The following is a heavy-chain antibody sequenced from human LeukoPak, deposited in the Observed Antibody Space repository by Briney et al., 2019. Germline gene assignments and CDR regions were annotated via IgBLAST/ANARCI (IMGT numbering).Heavy chain of an antibody. CDR1: GYSFTGYW. Sequence: GESLKISCKGSGYSFTGYWIGWVRQMPGKGLEWMGIIYPGDSDARYRPSFQGQVTLSADKSISTAYLQWSSLKASDTAMYYCARAYVGNSGAFDIWGQGTMVTVSS. V-gene: IGHV5-51*01. CDR3: ARAYVGNSGAFDI. J-gene: IGHJ3*02. D-gene: IGHD4-23*01. CDR2: IYPGDSDA.